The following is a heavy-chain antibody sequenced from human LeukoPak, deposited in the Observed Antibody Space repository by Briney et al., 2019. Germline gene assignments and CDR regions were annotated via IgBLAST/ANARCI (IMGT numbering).Heavy chain of an antibody. Sequence: SETLSLTCTVSGYSISSGYYWGWIRPPPGKGLEWIGSIYHSGSTYYNPSLKRRVTISVDTSKNQFSLKLSSVTAADTAVYYCARARREMVDYWGQGTLVTVSS. D-gene: IGHD5-24*01. CDR3: ARARREMVDY. V-gene: IGHV4-38-2*02. J-gene: IGHJ4*02. CDR1: GYSISSGYY. CDR2: IYHSGST.